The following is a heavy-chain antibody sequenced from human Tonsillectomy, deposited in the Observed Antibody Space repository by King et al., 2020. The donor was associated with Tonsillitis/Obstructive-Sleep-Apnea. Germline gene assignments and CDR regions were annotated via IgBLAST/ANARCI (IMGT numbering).Heavy chain of an antibody. CDR2: ISAYNGNT. J-gene: IGHJ4*02. D-gene: IGHD3-22*01. V-gene: IGHV1-18*01. CDR1: GYTFTSYG. CDR3: ARSPLTYYYDSSGYFDY. Sequence: QLVQSGAEVKKPGASVKVSCKASGYTFTSYGISWVRQAPGQGLEWMGWISAYNGNTNYAQKLQGRVTMTTDTSTSTAYMELRSLRSDDTAVYYCARSPLTYYYDSSGYFDYWGQGPLVTVSS.